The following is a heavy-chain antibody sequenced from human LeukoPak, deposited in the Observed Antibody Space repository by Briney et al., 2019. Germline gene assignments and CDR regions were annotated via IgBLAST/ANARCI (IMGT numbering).Heavy chain of an antibody. CDR3: AKILPMYSSSWQVSIDY. J-gene: IGHJ4*02. CDR1: GFTFSSYG. CDR2: IWYDGSNK. V-gene: IGHV3-33*06. D-gene: IGHD6-13*01. Sequence: RGSLRLSCAASGFTFSSYGMHWVRQAPGKGLEWVAVIWYDGSNKYYADSVKGRFTISRDNSKNTLYLQMNSLRAEDTAVYYCAKILPMYSSSWQVSIDYWGQGTLVTVSS.